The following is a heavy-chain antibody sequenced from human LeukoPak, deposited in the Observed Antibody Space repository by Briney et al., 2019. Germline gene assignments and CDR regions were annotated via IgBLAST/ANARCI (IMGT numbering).Heavy chain of an antibody. J-gene: IGHJ4*02. Sequence: PGGSLRLSCAASGFTFSSYTMNWVRQAPGKGLEWVSVIYSGGSTYYADSVKGRFTISRDNSKNTLYLQMNSLRAEDTAVYYCARFWSGYYGFDYWGQGTLVTVSS. CDR2: IYSGGST. CDR1: GFTFSSYT. CDR3: ARFWSGYYGFDY. D-gene: IGHD3-3*01. V-gene: IGHV3-66*02.